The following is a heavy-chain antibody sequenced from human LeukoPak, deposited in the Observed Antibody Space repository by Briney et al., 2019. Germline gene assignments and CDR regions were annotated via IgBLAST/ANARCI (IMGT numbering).Heavy chain of an antibody. D-gene: IGHD2-2*01. V-gene: IGHV4-38-2*02. CDR2: VCHSGST. CDR1: GSSISSHCC. CDR3: ARDAGTRGYALNGYYYGMDV. J-gene: IGHJ6*02. Sequence: SETLSLTCAVSGSSISSHCCWGWIRQAPGKGLEWIGNVCHSGSTFYNPSLKSRLTMSIDTSKNQFSLKLNSVTAADTAVYYCARDAGTRGYALNGYYYGMDVWGQGTTVTVSS.